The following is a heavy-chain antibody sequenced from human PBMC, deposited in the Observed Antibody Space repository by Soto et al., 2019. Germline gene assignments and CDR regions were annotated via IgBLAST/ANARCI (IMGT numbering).Heavy chain of an antibody. CDR2: ISWNSATI. V-gene: IGHV3-9*01. CDR1: GFKFDDYA. D-gene: IGHD1-1*01. Sequence: EVQLVESGGGLVQPGRSLRLSCAASGFKFDDYAIHWVRQVPGKGLEWVSSISWNSATILYADSVKGRFTISRDSAKNSVDLLMHSLRTEDTALYYCAKDKWGWNPPAMYCDYWGPGTLVTVSS. J-gene: IGHJ4*02. CDR3: AKDKWGWNPPAMYCDY.